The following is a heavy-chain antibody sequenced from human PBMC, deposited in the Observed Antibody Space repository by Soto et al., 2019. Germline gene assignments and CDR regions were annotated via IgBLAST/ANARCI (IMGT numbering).Heavy chain of an antibody. CDR2: IYPGDSDT. CDR1: GYGFSNYW. J-gene: IGHJ4*02. D-gene: IGHD3-10*01. Sequence: EVHLVQSGAEVKKPGESLKISCKGSGYGFSNYWIGWVRQMPGKGLECMGVIYPGDSDTRYSPSFQGQVTISADKSITTAYLQWSSLRASDTAMYYCARHGHYYDSGSYYHYFDDWGQGTLVTVSS. V-gene: IGHV5-51*01. CDR3: ARHGHYYDSGSYYHYFDD.